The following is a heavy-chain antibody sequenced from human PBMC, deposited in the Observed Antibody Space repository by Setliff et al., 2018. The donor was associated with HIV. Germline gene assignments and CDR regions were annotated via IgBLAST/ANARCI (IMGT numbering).Heavy chain of an antibody. D-gene: IGHD4-17*01. CDR3: ARDDCGDNYYYYGMDV. CDR1: GFSFRSYS. J-gene: IGHJ6*02. V-gene: IGHV3-48*04. CDR2: INSGSTSI. Sequence: GGSLRLSCAASGFSFRSYSMNWVRQAPGKGLEWISYINSGSTSIYYADSMKGRFTISRDNAKNSLYLQMNSLRAEDTAVYYCARDDCGDNYYYYGMDVWGQGTTVTVSS.